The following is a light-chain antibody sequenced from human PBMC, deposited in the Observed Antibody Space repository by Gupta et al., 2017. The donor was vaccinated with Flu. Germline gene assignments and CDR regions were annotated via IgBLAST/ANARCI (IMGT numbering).Light chain of an antibody. CDR2: GSS. CDR3: QQNHNCLCT. J-gene: IGKJ1*01. Sequence: VMTQSPVSVSVSLGETATLSCRASHSISTNLGWYQQKPGQAPRLLIYGSSTRATGIPARCSGSGSGTDFTLTISRLQSEDVAYYYCQQNHNCLCTFGQGTKVEV. CDR1: HSISTN. V-gene: IGKV3-15*01.